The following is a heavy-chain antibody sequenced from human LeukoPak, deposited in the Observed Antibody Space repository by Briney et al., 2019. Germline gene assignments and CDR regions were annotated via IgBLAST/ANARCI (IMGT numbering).Heavy chain of an antibody. CDR1: GASISDYY. D-gene: IGHD1-14*01. J-gene: IGHJ3*01. CDR3: ARRFRTGGNLHHDAYDV. Sequence: SETLSLTCTVSGASISDYYWGWIRQPPGKGLEWIGHIYSVGSPTCSPSLMSRVSISVDTSKNQFSLELRSVTAADTAVYYCARRFRTGGNLHHDAYDVWGQGTVVTVSS. V-gene: IGHV4-4*09. CDR2: IYSVGSP.